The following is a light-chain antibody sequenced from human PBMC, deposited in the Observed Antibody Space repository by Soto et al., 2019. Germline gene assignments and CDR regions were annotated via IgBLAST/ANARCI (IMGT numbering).Light chain of an antibody. CDR1: SSDVGSYNL. V-gene: IGLV2-23*02. CDR3: CSYAGSSTFYV. CDR2: EVS. J-gene: IGLJ1*01. Sequence: SVLTQPSPLAGSSGQSITIPCPGTSSDVGSYNLVSWYQQHPGKAPKLMIYEVSKRPSGVSNRFSGSKSGNTASLTISGPQAEDEADYYCCSYAGSSTFYVFGTGTKVNVL.